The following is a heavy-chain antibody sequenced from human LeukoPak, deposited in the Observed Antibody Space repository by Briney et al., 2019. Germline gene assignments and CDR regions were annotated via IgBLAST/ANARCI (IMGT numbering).Heavy chain of an antibody. CDR2: IYYSGST. CDR1: GGSISSGDYY. V-gene: IGHV4-39*07. J-gene: IGHJ4*02. Sequence: SETLSLTCTVSGGSISSGDYYWGWIRQPPGKGLEWIGSIYYSGSTYYNPSLKSRVTISVDTSKNQFSLKLSSVTAADTAVYYCARVGVAGSGGVDYWGQGTLVTVSS. D-gene: IGHD6-19*01. CDR3: ARVGVAGSGGVDY.